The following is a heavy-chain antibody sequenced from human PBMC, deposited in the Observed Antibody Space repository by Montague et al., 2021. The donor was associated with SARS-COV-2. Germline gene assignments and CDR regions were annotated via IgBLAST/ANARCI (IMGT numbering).Heavy chain of an antibody. CDR2: IYSSGDT. CDR3: SSGMFDT. V-gene: IGHV3-66*01. CDR1: GFTVSSTY. Sequence: SLRLSCAASGFTVSSTYMSWVRQAPGKGLEWISVIYSSGDTYHADSMKDRFTISRDSSKNTVYLQMHILRAEDTAVYYCSSGMFDTCGQGTLVTVSS. J-gene: IGHJ5*02.